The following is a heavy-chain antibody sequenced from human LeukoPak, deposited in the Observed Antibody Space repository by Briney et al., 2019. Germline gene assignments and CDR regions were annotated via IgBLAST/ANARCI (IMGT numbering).Heavy chain of an antibody. Sequence: GGSLRLSCAASGFTVSNSYKTWVRQAPGKGLEWVSYISSSSSTIYYADSVKGRFTISRDNAKNSLDLQMNSLSDEDTAVYYCARARASGRSGFDYWGQGTLVTVSS. J-gene: IGHJ4*02. V-gene: IGHV3-48*02. CDR1: GFTVSNSY. D-gene: IGHD2-15*01. CDR2: ISSSSSTI. CDR3: ARARASGRSGFDY.